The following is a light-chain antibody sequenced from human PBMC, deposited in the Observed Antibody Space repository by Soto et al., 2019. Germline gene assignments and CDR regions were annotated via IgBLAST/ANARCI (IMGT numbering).Light chain of an antibody. V-gene: IGKV1-9*01. CDR3: QHRHSYPIT. Sequence: DIQLTQSPSFLSASMGDRVTITCRASQDISNYLAWYQQRPGKAPKLLIYTASTLQSGVPSRFSGSGSGTGFTLTISSLQPEDFATYYCQHRHSYPITFGQGTRLEIK. CDR2: TAS. CDR1: QDISNY. J-gene: IGKJ5*01.